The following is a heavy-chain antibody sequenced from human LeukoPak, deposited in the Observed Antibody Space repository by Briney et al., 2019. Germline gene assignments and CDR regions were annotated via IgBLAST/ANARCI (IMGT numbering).Heavy chain of an antibody. V-gene: IGHV4-59*01. Sequence: SETLSLTCTVSGGSISSYYWSWIRQPPGKGLEWIGYIYYSGSTNYNPSLKSRVTISVDTSKNQFSLKLSSVTAADTAVYYCARAGWVTGRKNWFDPWGQGTLVTVSS. CDR3: ARAGWVTGRKNWFDP. J-gene: IGHJ5*02. CDR2: IYYSGST. CDR1: GGSISSYY. D-gene: IGHD1-20*01.